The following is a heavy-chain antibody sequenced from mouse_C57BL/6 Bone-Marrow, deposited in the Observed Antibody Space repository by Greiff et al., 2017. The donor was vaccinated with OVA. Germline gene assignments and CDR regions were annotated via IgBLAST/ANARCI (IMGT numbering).Heavy chain of an antibody. V-gene: IGHV5-17*01. J-gene: IGHJ1*03. CDR1: GFTFSDSG. CDR3: ARINYWYFDV. CDR2: ISSGSSTI. Sequence: EVQVVESGGGLVKPGGSLKLSCAASGFTFSDSGMHWVRQAPEKGLEWVAYISSGSSTIYYADTVKGRFTISRDNAKHTLFLQMTSLRSEDTAMYYCARINYWYFDVWGTGTTVTVSS.